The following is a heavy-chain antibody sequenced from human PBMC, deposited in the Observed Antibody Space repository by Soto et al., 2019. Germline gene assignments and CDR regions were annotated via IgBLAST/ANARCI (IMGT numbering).Heavy chain of an antibody. CDR3: TRGQYVAGGFFDY. CDR2: ISSGSDTI. D-gene: IGHD3-10*02. CDR1: GFTFSTYS. J-gene: IGHJ4*02. Sequence: EVQLVESGGGLVQRGGSLRLSCAASGFTFSTYSMNWVRQAPGKGLEWVSYISSGSDTIYYADSVKGRFTISRDDAENSLYLQVDSLRGEDTAVYYCTRGQYVAGGFFDYWGQGTLVTVSS. V-gene: IGHV3-48*01.